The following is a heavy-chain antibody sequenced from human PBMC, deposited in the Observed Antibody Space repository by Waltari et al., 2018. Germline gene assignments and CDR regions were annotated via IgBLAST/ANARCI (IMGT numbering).Heavy chain of an antibody. CDR2: IVVGSGNT. V-gene: IGHV1-58*01. D-gene: IGHD3-22*01. J-gene: IGHJ4*02. Sequence: QMQLVQSGPEVKKPGTSVKVSCKASGFTFTSSAVQWVRQARGQRLEWIGWIVVGSGNTNYAQKFQERVTITRDMSTSTAYMELSSLRSEDTAVYYCAAVKWLREYYFDYWGQGTLVTVSS. CDR3: AAVKWLREYYFDY. CDR1: GFTFTSSA.